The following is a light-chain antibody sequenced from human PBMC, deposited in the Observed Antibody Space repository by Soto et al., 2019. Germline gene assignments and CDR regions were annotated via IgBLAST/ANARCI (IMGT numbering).Light chain of an antibody. Sequence: QSALTQPASVSGSPGQSTTISCTGTSSDVGGYNYVSWYQQHPGKAPKFMIYDVSNRPSGVSNRFSGSKSGNMASLTISGLQAEDEADYYCSSYTTSNTRQIVFGTGTKVTVL. CDR2: DVS. J-gene: IGLJ1*01. CDR1: SSDVGGYNY. CDR3: SSYTTSNTRQIV. V-gene: IGLV2-14*01.